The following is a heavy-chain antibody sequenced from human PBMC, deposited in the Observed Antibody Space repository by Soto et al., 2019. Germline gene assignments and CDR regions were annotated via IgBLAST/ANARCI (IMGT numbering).Heavy chain of an antibody. CDR1: GGSFSGYY. D-gene: IGHD3-16*01. V-gene: IGHV4-34*01. CDR3: ARGKGGEGAFDI. CDR2: INHSGST. J-gene: IGHJ3*02. Sequence: QVQLQQWGAGLLKPSETLSLTCAVYGGSFSGYYWSWIRQPPGKGLEWIGEINHSGSTNYNPSLKRRVTISVDTSKNQFSLKLSSVTAADTAVYYCARGKGGEGAFDIWGQGTMVTVSS.